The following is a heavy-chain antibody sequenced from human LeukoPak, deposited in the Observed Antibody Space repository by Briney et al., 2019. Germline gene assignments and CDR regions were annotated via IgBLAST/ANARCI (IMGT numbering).Heavy chain of an antibody. J-gene: IGHJ4*02. Sequence: PSETLSLTCTVSGGSIGSYYWSWIRQPPGKGLEWIGYIYHSGSTNYNPSLKSRVTISVDTSKNQFSLKLSSVTAADTAVYYCVRSPPGDYFDYWGQGTLVTVSS. CDR1: GGSIGSYY. CDR3: VRSPPGDYFDY. V-gene: IGHV4-59*08. CDR2: IYHSGST.